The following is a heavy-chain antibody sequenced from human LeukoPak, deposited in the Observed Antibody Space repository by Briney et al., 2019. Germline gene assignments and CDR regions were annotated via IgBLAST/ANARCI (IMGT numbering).Heavy chain of an antibody. J-gene: IGHJ4*02. CDR2: IYYSGST. CDR1: GGSISSYY. V-gene: IGHV4-59*01. D-gene: IGHD6-6*01. CDR3: ASFEYSSSYYFDY. Sequence: SETLSLTCTVSGGSISSYYWSWIRRPPGKGLEWIGYIYYSGSTNYNPSLKSRVTISVDTSKNQFSLKLSSVTAADTAVYNCASFEYSSSYYFDYWGQGTLVTVSS.